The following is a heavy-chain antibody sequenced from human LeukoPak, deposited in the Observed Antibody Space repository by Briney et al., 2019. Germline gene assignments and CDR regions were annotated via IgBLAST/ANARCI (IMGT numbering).Heavy chain of an antibody. D-gene: IGHD3-10*01. CDR3: ARDVGSRFDP. Sequence: SETLSLTCAVYGGSFSGYYWSWIRQPPGKGLEWIGEINHSGSTNYNPSLKSRVTISVDTSKNQFPLKLSSVTAADTAVYYCARDVGSRFDPWGQGTLVTVSS. CDR1: GGSFSGYY. V-gene: IGHV4-34*01. CDR2: INHSGST. J-gene: IGHJ5*02.